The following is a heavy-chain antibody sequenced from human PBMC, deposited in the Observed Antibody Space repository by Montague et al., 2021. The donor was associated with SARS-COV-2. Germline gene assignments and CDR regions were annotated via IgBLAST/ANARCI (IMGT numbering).Heavy chain of an antibody. V-gene: IGHV4-38-2*02. CDR3: VRVLDNCVRDY. J-gene: IGHJ4*02. CDR2: ISNIGKT. Sequence: SETLSLTCTVSGYSISSDYYWGWLRQPPGKRLGWVGCISNIGKTYNTPSLKSRLTISLNSTKNQSALQAASVAAADTAVYYCVRVLDNCVRDYWGQGTLVTVSS. CDR1: GYSISSDYY. D-gene: IGHD3/OR15-3a*01.